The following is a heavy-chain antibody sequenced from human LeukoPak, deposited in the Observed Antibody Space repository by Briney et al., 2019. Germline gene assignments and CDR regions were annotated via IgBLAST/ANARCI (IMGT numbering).Heavy chain of an antibody. CDR2: INWNNGGI. CDR1: GFTFADHA. V-gene: IGHV3-9*01. J-gene: IGHJ4*02. CDR3: ARHPRLDWRLPNYYFDY. Sequence: PGTSLRLSCVASGFTFADHAMHWVRLAPGQGLEWVTVINWNNGGIVYVDSVRGRFAISRDNAKKTVYLQMNRLRAEDTAVYYCARHPRLDWRLPNYYFDYWGQGTLVTVSS. D-gene: IGHD6-25*01.